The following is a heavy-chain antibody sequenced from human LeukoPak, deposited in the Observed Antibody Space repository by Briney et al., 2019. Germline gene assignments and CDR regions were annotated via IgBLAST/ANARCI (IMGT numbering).Heavy chain of an antibody. CDR1: GGSFSGYY. CDR2: INHSGST. V-gene: IGHV4-34*01. Sequence: PSETLSLTCAVYGGSFSGYYWSWIRQPPGKGLEWIGEINHSGSTNYNPSLKSRVTISVDTSKNQFSLKLSSVTAADTAVYYCARGLLTYYGSGSPGGYWGQGTLVTVSS. D-gene: IGHD3-10*01. J-gene: IGHJ4*02. CDR3: ARGLLTYYGSGSPGGY.